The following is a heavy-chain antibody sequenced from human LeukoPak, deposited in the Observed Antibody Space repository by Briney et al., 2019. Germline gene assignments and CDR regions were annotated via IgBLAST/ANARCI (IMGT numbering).Heavy chain of an antibody. J-gene: IGHJ4*02. CDR2: ISYDGSNK. CDR1: GFTFTNYA. V-gene: IGHV3-30*04. Sequence: GGSLRLSCAASGFTFTNYAMHWVRQAPGKGLEWVAVISYDGSNKYYPDSVKGRFTISRDNSKNTLYLQMNSLRAEDTAVYYCAKDPDYWGQGTLVTVSS. CDR3: AKDPDY.